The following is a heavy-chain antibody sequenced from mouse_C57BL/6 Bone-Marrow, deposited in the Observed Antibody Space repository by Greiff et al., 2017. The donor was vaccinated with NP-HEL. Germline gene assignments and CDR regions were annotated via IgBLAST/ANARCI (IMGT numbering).Heavy chain of an antibody. V-gene: IGHV2-2*01. Sequence: VQLQQSGPGLVQPSQSLSITCTVSGFSLTSYGVHWVRQSPGKGLEWLGVIWRGGSTDYNAAFISRLSISKDNSKSQVFFKMNSLQADDTAIYYCARNKGTTVVATYWYFDVWGTGTTVTVSS. J-gene: IGHJ1*03. CDR1: GFSLTSYG. CDR2: IWRGGST. CDR3: ARNKGTTVVATYWYFDV. D-gene: IGHD1-1*01.